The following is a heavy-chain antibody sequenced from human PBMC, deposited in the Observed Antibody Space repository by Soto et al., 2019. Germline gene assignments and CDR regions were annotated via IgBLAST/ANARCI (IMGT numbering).Heavy chain of an antibody. CDR2: IYYSGST. D-gene: IGHD2-15*01. V-gene: IGHV4-59*01. CDR1: GGSISSYY. Sequence: QVQLQESGPGLVKPSETLSLTCTVSGGSISSYYWSWIRQPPGKGLEWIGYIYYSGSTKYNPSLKSRVTISVDTSKNQFSLKLSSVTAADTAVYYCARERNTYCSGGSCYSGNWFDPWGQGTLVTVSS. J-gene: IGHJ5*02. CDR3: ARERNTYCSGGSCYSGNWFDP.